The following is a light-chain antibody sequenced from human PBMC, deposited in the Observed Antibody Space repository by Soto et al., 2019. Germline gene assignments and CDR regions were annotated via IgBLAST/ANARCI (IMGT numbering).Light chain of an antibody. CDR1: SSNIGNNY. J-gene: IGLJ2*01. CDR3: GTWDSSLSAGV. CDR2: GNH. V-gene: IGLV1-51*01. Sequence: QSVLTQPPSVSAAPGQKVTISCIGSSSNIGNNYVSWYQHLPGTTPKLLIFGNHERPSGIPDRFSGSKSGTSATLGITGLQPGDEADYYCGTWDSSLSAGVFGGGTKVTVL.